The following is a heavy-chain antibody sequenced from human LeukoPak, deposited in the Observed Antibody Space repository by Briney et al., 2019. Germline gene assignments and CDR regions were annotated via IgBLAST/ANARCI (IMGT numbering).Heavy chain of an antibody. CDR3: ATTPGYSSGWYEKGDY. J-gene: IGHJ4*02. Sequence: GGSLRLSCAASGFTFSSYSMNWGRQAPGKGLEWVSSIGSSSSYIYYADSVKGRFTISTDNAKNSLYLQMNSLRAEDKAVCYCATTPGYSSGWYEKGDYWGQGTLVTVSS. CDR2: IGSSSSYI. CDR1: GFTFSSYS. D-gene: IGHD6-19*01. V-gene: IGHV3-21*01.